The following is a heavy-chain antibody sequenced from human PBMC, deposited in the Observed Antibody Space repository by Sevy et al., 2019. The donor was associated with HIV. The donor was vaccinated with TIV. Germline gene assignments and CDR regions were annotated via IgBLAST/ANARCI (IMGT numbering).Heavy chain of an antibody. V-gene: IGHV5-51*01. CDR2: IYPGDSDT. D-gene: IGHD2-2*01. CDR3: ARQGLYCSSTSCSVKDDAFDI. J-gene: IGHJ3*02. Sequence: GESLKISCKGSGYSFTSYWIGWVRQMPGKGLEWMGIIYPGDSDTRYSPSFQGQVTISADKSISTAYLQSSSLKASDTAMYYCARQGLYCSSTSCSVKDDAFDIWGQGTMVTVSS. CDR1: GYSFTSYW.